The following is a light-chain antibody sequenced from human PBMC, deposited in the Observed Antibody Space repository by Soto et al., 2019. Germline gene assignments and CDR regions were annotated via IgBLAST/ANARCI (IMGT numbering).Light chain of an antibody. CDR1: QSVDRW. J-gene: IGKJ1*01. V-gene: IGKV1-5*03. Sequence: DTQMTQSPSTLSASVGDRVTITCRASQSVDRWLAWYQQRPGKAPKALIYKASNLESGVPSRFSGSGSGTEFTLTITSLQPGDIATYYCQQYTTLVTFGQGTMVEMK. CDR3: QQYTTLVT. CDR2: KAS.